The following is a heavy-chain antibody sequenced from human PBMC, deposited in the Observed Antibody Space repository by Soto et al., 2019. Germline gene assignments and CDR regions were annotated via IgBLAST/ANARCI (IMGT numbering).Heavy chain of an antibody. CDR1: GFSFSRDA. CDR2: ISGSGGST. J-gene: IGHJ4*02. V-gene: IGHV3-23*01. D-gene: IGHD3-9*01. Sequence: GVSPRLSFAASGFSFSRDAMSWVRQAPGKGLEWVSAISGSGGSTYYADSVKGRFTISRDNSKNTLYLQMNSLRAEDTAVYYCAKDSTVRRYYEILSESGDYFDYWGQGTLVSVSS. CDR3: AKDSTVRRYYEILSESGDYFDY.